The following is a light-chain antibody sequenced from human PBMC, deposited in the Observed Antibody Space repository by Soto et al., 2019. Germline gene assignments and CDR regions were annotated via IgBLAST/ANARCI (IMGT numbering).Light chain of an antibody. CDR3: SSYTSSSTLV. J-gene: IGLJ1*01. CDR2: DVS. Sequence: QSVLTQPASVSWSPGQSITISCTGTSSEVGGYNYVSWYQQHPGKAPKLMIYDVSNRPSGVSNRFSGSKSGNTASLTISGLQAEDEADYYCSSYTSSSTLVFGTGTKVTVL. V-gene: IGLV2-14*01. CDR1: SSEVGGYNY.